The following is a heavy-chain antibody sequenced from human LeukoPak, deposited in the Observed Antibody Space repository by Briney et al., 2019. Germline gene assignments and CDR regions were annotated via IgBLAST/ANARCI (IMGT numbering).Heavy chain of an antibody. D-gene: IGHD6-6*01. CDR2: IYYSGST. Sequence: PSETLSLTCTVSGGSISSGDYYWSWIRQPPGKGLEWIGYIYYSGSTYYNPSLKSRVTISVDTSKNQFSLKLSSVTAADTAVYYCAREKAARSLYYYYYMDVWGKGTTVTVSS. CDR1: GGSISSGDYY. J-gene: IGHJ6*03. CDR3: AREKAARSLYYYYYMDV. V-gene: IGHV4-30-4*08.